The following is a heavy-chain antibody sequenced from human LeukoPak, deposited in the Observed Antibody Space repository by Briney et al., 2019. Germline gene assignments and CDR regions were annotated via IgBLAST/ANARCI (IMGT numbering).Heavy chain of an antibody. J-gene: IGHJ4*02. Sequence: GGSLRLSCAASGFTFSSYSMNWVRQAPGKGLEWVSSISSSSSYIYYADSVKGRFTISRDNAKNSLYLQMNSLRAEDTAVYYCARDLLSAAAGIKPFDYWGQGTLVTVSS. CDR2: ISSSSSYI. D-gene: IGHD6-13*01. CDR3: ARDLLSAAAGIKPFDY. V-gene: IGHV3-21*01. CDR1: GFTFSSYS.